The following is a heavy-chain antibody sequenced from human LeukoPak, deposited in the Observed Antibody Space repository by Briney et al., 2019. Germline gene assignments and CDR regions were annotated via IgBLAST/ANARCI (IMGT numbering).Heavy chain of an antibody. D-gene: IGHD1-7*01. CDR3: ARDSTTKIDY. J-gene: IGHJ4*02. V-gene: IGHV3-53*01. CDR2: IYSGGTT. Sequence: GGSLRLSCAASGFTVSNNYMNWVRQAPGKGLEWVSLIYSGGTTYYADSVKGRFTISRDNSKNTLYLQMNSLRAEDTAVYYCARDSTTKIDYWGQGTLVTVSS. CDR1: GFTVSNNY.